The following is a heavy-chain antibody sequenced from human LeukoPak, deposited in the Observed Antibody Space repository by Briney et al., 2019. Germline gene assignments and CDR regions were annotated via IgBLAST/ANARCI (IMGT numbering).Heavy chain of an antibody. D-gene: IGHD3-3*01. CDR1: GFNFSNYE. Sequence: GGSLRLSCAASGFNFSNYEMNWIRQATGRGLEWISAMSRGGITIYYADSVKGRFTISRDDARNSVFLQMTSLRPDDTAIYYCARERAGDPGGEEVFGAAPYDYWGQGTLVTVSS. J-gene: IGHJ4*02. V-gene: IGHV3-48*03. CDR2: MSRGGITI. CDR3: ARERAGDPGGEEVFGAAPYDY.